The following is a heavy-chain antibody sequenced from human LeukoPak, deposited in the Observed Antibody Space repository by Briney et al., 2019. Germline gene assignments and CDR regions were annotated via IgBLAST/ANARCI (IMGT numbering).Heavy chain of an antibody. CDR1: GFPFRSYG. D-gene: IGHD2-21*01. CDR3: ARDLSAAYDF. CDR2: LVYDERN. V-gene: IGHV3-33*01. Sequence: GGSLRLSCAAYGFPFRSYGMHWVRQAPGKGLDWVARLVYDERNDYANSVKGRFTISRDNSKNMLYLQMDNLRVDDTAMYYCARDLSAAYDFWGQGILVTVSS. J-gene: IGHJ4*02.